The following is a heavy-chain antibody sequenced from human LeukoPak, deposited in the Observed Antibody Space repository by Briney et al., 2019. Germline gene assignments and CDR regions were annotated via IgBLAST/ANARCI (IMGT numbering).Heavy chain of an antibody. Sequence: PGGSLRLSCAASGFTLSSYEMNWVRQAPGKGLEWVSYISSSGSTIYYADSVKGRFTISRDNAKNSLYLQMNSLRAEETAVYYCAELGITMIGGVWGKGATVTISS. CDR3: AELGITMIGGV. J-gene: IGHJ6*04. CDR2: ISSSGSTI. V-gene: IGHV3-48*03. CDR1: GFTLSSYE. D-gene: IGHD3-10*02.